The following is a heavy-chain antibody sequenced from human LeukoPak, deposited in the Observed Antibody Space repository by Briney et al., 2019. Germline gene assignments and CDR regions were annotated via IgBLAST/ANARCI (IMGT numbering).Heavy chain of an antibody. Sequence: SETLSLTCAVYGGSFSGYYWSWIRQPPGKGLEWIGEINHSGSTNYNPSLKSRVTISVDTSKNQFSLKLSSVTAADTAVYYCVRGPAYYYGSGSYYPTLDYWGQGTLVTVSS. D-gene: IGHD3-10*01. J-gene: IGHJ4*02. CDR2: INHSGST. CDR1: GGSFSGYY. V-gene: IGHV4-34*01. CDR3: VRGPAYYYGSGSYYPTLDY.